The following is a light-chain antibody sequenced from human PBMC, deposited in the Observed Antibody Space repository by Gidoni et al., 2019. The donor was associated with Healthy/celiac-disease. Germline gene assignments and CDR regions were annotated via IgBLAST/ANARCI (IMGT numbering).Light chain of an antibody. CDR2: WAS. CDR1: QSVLYTSNNKNY. CDR3: QQYYSTPYT. Sequence: IVLTQSPASLAVSLGERATINCKSSQSVLYTSNNKNYFAWYQQKPGQPPKLLIYWASTRESGVPDRFSGSGSGTDFTLTISSLQAEDVAVYYCQQYYSTPYTFGQGTKLEIK. J-gene: IGKJ2*01. V-gene: IGKV4-1*01.